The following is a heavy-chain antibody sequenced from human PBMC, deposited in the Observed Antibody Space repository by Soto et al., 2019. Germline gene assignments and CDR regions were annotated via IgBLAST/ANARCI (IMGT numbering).Heavy chain of an antibody. V-gene: IGHV4-59*08. CDR1: GGSIGTYY. D-gene: IGHD3-9*01. J-gene: IGHJ4*02. Sequence: QVQLQESGPGLVKPSETLSLTCTVSGGSIGTYYWSWIRQPPGKGLEWIGYIYYRGNTDYNPSLNSRFTMSLYTPKNKFSLTLISLTAADTAVYYCARHPVYYDIFTGYTTYYFDSWGQGILVTVSS. CDR2: IYYRGNT. CDR3: ARHPVYYDIFTGYTTYYFDS.